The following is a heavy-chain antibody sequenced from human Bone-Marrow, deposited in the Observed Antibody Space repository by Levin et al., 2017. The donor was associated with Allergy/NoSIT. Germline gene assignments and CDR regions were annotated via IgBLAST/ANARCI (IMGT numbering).Heavy chain of an antibody. D-gene: IGHD3-16*01. CDR2: IRSKAYGGTT. V-gene: IGHV3-49*03. CDR1: GFTFGDYA. CDR3: TRRTLGVLSASPRYYYYYYGMDV. J-gene: IGHJ6*02. Sequence: QPGGSLRLSCTASGFTFGDYAMSWFRQAPGKGLEWVGFIRSKAYGGTTEYAASVKGGFTISRDDSKSIAYLQMNSLKTEDTAVYYCTRRTLGVLSASPRYYYYYYGMDVWGQGTTVTVSS.